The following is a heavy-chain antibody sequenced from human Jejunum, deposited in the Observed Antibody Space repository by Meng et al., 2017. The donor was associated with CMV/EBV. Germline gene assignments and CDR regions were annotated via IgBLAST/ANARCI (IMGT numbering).Heavy chain of an antibody. CDR3: ARGTSPDDYRFQY. CDR1: GFTLTIFG. CDR2: LRSDGSDK. Sequence: QVQLMESGGGVVQPGGCLTLSCATSGFTLTIFGIHWVRQTPGNGLEWVAFLRSDGSDKRYADSVKGRFTISRDTSKNTLYLQMNSLTSEDTAIYYCARGTSPDDYRFQYWGQGTLVTVSS. V-gene: IGHV3-30*02. J-gene: IGHJ4*02. D-gene: IGHD4-11*01.